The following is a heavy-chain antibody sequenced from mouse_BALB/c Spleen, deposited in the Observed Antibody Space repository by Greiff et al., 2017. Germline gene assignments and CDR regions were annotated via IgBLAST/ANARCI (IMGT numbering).Heavy chain of an antibody. CDR3: ARGHGYPYAMDY. CDR2: ISSGGSYT. Sequence: EVQGVESGGGLVKPGGSLKLSCAASGFTFSSYAMSWVRQSPEKRLEWVAEISSGGSYTYYPDTVTGRFTISRDNAKNTLYLEMSSLRSEDTAMYYCARGHGYPYAMDYWGQGTSVTVSS. V-gene: IGHV5-9-4*01. CDR1: GFTFSSYA. D-gene: IGHD1-2*01. J-gene: IGHJ4*01.